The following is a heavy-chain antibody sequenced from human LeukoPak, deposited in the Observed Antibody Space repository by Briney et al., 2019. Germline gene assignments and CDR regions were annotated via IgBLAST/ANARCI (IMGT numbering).Heavy chain of an antibody. CDR2: ISSSGSTI. J-gene: IGHJ6*02. CDR3: AREGGVPAAIRGAPYYYYVYGMDI. Sequence: PGGSLRLSCAASGFTFSDYYMSWIRQAPGKGLEWVSYISSSGSTIYYADSVKGRFTISSDNAKNSLYLQMNSPRAEDTAVYYCAREGGVPAAIRGAPYYYYVYGMDIWGQGNTVTVSS. V-gene: IGHV3-11*01. CDR1: GFTFSDYY. D-gene: IGHD2-2*02.